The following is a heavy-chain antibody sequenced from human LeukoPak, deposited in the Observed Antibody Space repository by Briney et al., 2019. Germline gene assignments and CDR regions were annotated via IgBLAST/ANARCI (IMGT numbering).Heavy chain of an antibody. V-gene: IGHV1-24*01. CDR3: ATDWVAAAGTLPLGGY. D-gene: IGHD6-13*01. CDR2: FDPEDGET. CDR1: GYTLTELS. J-gene: IGHJ4*02. Sequence: GASVKVSCKVSGYTLTELSMHWVRQAPGKGLEWMGGFDPEDGETIYAQKFQGRGTMTEDTSTDTAYMALSSLRSEDTAVYYRATDWVAAAGTLPLGGYWGQGTLVTVSS.